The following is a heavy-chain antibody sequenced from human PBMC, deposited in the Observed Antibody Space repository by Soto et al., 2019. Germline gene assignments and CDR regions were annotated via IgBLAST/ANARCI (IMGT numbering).Heavy chain of an antibody. V-gene: IGHV3-30*18. CDR2: ISYDGSNK. J-gene: IGHJ6*02. D-gene: IGHD6-13*01. CDR1: GFTFSSYG. CDR3: AKDREQQLDTKGDYYYYGMDV. Sequence: QVQLVESGGGVVQPGRSLRLSCAASGFTFSSYGMHWVRQAPGKGLEWVAVISYDGSNKYYADSVKGRFTISRDNSKNTLYLQMNSLRAEDTAVYYCAKDREQQLDTKGDYYYYGMDVWGQGTTVTVSS.